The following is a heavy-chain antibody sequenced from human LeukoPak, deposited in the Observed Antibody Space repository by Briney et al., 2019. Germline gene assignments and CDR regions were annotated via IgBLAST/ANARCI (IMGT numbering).Heavy chain of an antibody. V-gene: IGHV4-34*01. Sequence: SETLSLTCAVYGGSFSGYYWSWLRQPPGKGLEWIGEIYHSGSTNYNPSLKSRVTITADTSKNQFSLKLSSVTAADKAVYYCARDAVSGYVDRTPHFDYWGQGTLVTVSS. J-gene: IGHJ4*02. CDR2: IYHSGST. CDR1: GGSFSGYY. D-gene: IGHD3-22*01. CDR3: ARDAVSGYVDRTPHFDY.